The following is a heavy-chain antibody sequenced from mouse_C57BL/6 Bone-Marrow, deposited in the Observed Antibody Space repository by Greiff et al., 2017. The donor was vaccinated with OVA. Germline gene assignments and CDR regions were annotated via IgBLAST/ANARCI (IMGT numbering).Heavy chain of an antibody. J-gene: IGHJ4*01. D-gene: IGHD3-2*02. V-gene: IGHV14-3*01. Sequence: VQLQQSVAELVRPGASVKLSCTASGFNIKNTYMHWVKQRPEQGLEWIGRIDPANGNTKYAPKFPGQATITADPSSNTAYLQRSTLTSEDAAIYDCARTAQATCAMDYWGQGTSVTVSS. CDR3: ARTAQATCAMDY. CDR2: IDPANGNT. CDR1: GFNIKNTY.